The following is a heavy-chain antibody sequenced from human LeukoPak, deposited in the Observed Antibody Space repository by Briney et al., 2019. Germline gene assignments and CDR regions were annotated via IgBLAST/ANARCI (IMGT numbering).Heavy chain of an antibody. CDR2: ISYNGGFI. J-gene: IGHJ4*02. Sequence: GGSLRLSCAGSGYAFDGYAMQWVRQAPGKGLEWLSIISYNGGFIDYADSVKGRFTISRDNAKNSLYLQLDSLRAEDTAIYYCAKVRGKYSSHFFFDYWGQGTLVTVSS. V-gene: IGHV3-9*01. CDR1: GYAFDGYA. D-gene: IGHD6-19*01. CDR3: AKVRGKYSSHFFFDY.